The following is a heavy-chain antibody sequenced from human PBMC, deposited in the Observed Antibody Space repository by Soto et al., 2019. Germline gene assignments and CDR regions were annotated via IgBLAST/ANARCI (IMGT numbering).Heavy chain of an antibody. V-gene: IGHV3-48*01. Sequence: EVQLVESGGGLVQPGGSLRLSCAASGFTFSSYSMNWVRQAPGKGLEWVSYISSSSSTIYYADSVKGRFTISRDNAKNSLYLQMNSLRAEDTAVYYCARANYYGSPEDFDYWGQGTLVTVSS. J-gene: IGHJ4*02. D-gene: IGHD3-10*01. CDR2: ISSSSSTI. CDR3: ARANYYGSPEDFDY. CDR1: GFTFSSYS.